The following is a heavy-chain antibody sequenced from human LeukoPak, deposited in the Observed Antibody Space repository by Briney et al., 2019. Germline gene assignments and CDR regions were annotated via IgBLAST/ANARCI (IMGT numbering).Heavy chain of an antibody. CDR1: GFTFSSYG. Sequence: GGSLRLSCAASGFTFSSYGMHWVRQAPGKGLEWVAVISYDGSNKYYADSVKGRFTISRDNSKNTLYLQMNSLRAEDTAVYYCAKDRGSSGYHTDYWGQGTLVTVSS. V-gene: IGHV3-30*18. CDR2: ISYDGSNK. CDR3: AKDRGSSGYHTDY. D-gene: IGHD3-22*01. J-gene: IGHJ4*02.